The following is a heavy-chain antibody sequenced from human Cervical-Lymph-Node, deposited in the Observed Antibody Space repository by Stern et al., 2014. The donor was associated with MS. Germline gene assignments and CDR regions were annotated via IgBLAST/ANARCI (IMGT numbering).Heavy chain of an antibody. CDR3: ARGDSSSWYSYYGMDV. D-gene: IGHD6-13*01. J-gene: IGHJ6*02. CDR2: ISFDGVNK. Sequence: QVQLVESGGGVVQPGRSLRLSCAASGFTFSSYVMHWVRQAPGTGLEWVAIISFDGVNKYYADSVKGRFTISRDNSKNTLYLQMNSLRAEDTAVYYCARGDSSSWYSYYGMDVWGQGTTVTVSS. V-gene: IGHV3-30*01. CDR1: GFTFSSYV.